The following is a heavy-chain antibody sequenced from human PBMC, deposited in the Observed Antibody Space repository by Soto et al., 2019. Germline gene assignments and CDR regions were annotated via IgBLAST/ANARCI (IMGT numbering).Heavy chain of an antibody. CDR1: GGSISSGGDY. D-gene: IGHD6-13*01. J-gene: IGHJ4*02. CDR3: ARRYSSSFDY. V-gene: IGHV4-61*08. CDR2: IYYSGST. Sequence: TSETLSLTCTVSGGSISSGGDYWSWIRQRTGKGLEWIGYIYYSGSTNYNPSLKSRVTISVDTSKNQFSLKLSSVTAADTAVYYCARRYSSSFDYWGQGTLVTVSS.